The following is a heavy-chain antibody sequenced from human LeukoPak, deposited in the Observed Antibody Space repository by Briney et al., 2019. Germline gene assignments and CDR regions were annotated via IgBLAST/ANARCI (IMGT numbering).Heavy chain of an antibody. Sequence: PVASVKVSCKASGYTFTSYDINWVRQATGQGLEWMGWMNPNSGNTGYAQKFQGRVTMTRNTSISTAYMELSSLRSEDTAVYYCARVNILRFLEWLRFDYYYYYGMDVWGQGTTVTVSS. D-gene: IGHD3-3*01. V-gene: IGHV1-8*01. CDR2: MNPNSGNT. J-gene: IGHJ6*02. CDR3: ARVNILRFLEWLRFDYYYYYGMDV. CDR1: GYTFTSYD.